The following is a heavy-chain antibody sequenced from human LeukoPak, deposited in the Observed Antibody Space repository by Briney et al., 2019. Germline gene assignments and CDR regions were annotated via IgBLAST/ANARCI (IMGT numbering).Heavy chain of an antibody. CDR1: GFTFDDYA. V-gene: IGHV3-9*01. D-gene: IGHD5-12*01. CDR3: AKDGLVGDSGYDLNWFDP. CDR2: ISWNSGSI. J-gene: IGHJ5*02. Sequence: GGSLRLSCAASGFTFDDYAMHWVRQAPGKGLEWVSGISWNSGSIGYADSVKGRFTISRDNAKNSLYLQMNSLRAEDTALYYCAKDGLVGDSGYDLNWFDPWGQGTLVTVSS.